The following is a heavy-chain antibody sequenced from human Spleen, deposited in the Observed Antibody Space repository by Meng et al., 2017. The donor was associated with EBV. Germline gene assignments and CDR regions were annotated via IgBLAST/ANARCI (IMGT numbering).Heavy chain of an antibody. CDR3: ARSPGHTYGYGAPYFDN. CDR2: IYHSGST. J-gene: IGHJ4*02. Sequence: QEAGHGLVPPSGPLSLTCACSVDPSSSSKWWSWVRQPPGKGLEWIGEIYHSGSTNHNPSLKSRVTISVDNSKNQFSLKLSSVTAADTAVYYCARSPGHTYGYGAPYFDNWGQGTLVTVPS. D-gene: IGHD5-18*01. V-gene: IGHV4-4*02. CDR1: VDPSSSSKW.